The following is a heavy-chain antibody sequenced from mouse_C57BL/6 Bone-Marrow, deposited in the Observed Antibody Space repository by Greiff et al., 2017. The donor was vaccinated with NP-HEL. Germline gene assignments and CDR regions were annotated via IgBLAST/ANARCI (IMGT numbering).Heavy chain of an antibody. D-gene: IGHD2-4*01. Sequence: EVQRVESGGGLVKPGGSLKLSCAASGFTFSSYAMSWVRQTPEKRLEWVATISDGGSYTYYPDNVKGRFTISRDNAKNNLYLQMSHLKSEDTAMYYCARGGDYDVFAYWGQGTLVTVSA. CDR1: GFTFSSYA. CDR2: ISDGGSYT. CDR3: ARGGDYDVFAY. V-gene: IGHV5-4*01. J-gene: IGHJ3*01.